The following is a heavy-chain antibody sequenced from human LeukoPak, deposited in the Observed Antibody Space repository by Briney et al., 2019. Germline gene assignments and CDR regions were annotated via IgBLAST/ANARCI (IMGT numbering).Heavy chain of an antibody. CDR3: ARGSSTIPFDP. J-gene: IGHJ5*02. V-gene: IGHV3-21*01. D-gene: IGHD2-2*01. CDR1: GFTFSSYS. Sequence: GGSLRLSCAASGFTFSSYSMNWVRQAPGKGLEWVSSISSSSSYIYYADSVKSRFTISRDNAKNSLYLQMNSLRAEDTAVYYCARGSSTIPFDPWGQGTLVTVSS. CDR2: ISSSSSYI.